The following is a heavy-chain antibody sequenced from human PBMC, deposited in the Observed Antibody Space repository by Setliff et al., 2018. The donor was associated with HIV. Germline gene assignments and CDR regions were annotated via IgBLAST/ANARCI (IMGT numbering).Heavy chain of an antibody. CDR1: GFTFSNYE. D-gene: IGHD3-22*01. J-gene: IGHJ4*02. CDR2: ISSSGTTI. CDR3: ARPNYYDSSGSFDY. Sequence: PGGSLRLSCAASGFTFSNYEMNWVRQAPGKGLEWVSYISSSGTTIYYADSVKGRFTISRDNAKNSLYLQMNSLRAEETAVYYCARPNYYDSSGSFDYWGQGTLVTVSS. V-gene: IGHV3-48*03.